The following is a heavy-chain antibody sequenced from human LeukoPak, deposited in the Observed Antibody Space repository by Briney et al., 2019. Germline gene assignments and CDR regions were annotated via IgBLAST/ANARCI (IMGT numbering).Heavy chain of an antibody. CDR2: IWYDGSNK. CDR3: ARELSLPFGSLDV. CDR1: GFTFSSYG. Sequence: PGGSLRLSCAASGFTFSSYGMHWVRQAPGKGLGWVAVIWYDGSNKYYADSVKGRFTISRDNSKNTLYLQMNSLRAEDTAVYYCARELSLPFGSLDVWGQGTTVTVSS. D-gene: IGHD3-10*01. J-gene: IGHJ6*02. V-gene: IGHV3-33*01.